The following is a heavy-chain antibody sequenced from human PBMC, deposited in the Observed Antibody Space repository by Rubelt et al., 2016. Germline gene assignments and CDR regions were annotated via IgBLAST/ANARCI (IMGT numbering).Heavy chain of an antibody. CDR3: TTATKNGVTTHGS. CDR2: ISYDGINK. D-gene: IGHD4-11*01. J-gene: IGHJ4*02. Sequence: QVQLVESGGGVVQPRRSLRLSCAASGFTFNSFAMHWVRQAPGKGLEWVTVISYDGINKYYADSVKGRFTISSDNSKNTLYLQMGSLRAEEAAVYYCTTATKNGVTTHGSWGQGTLVTVSS. V-gene: IGHV3-30*04. CDR1: GFTFNSFA.